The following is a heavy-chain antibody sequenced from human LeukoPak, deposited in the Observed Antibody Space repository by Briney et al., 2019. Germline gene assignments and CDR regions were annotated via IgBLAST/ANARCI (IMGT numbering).Heavy chain of an antibody. Sequence: PSETLSLTCTVSTDSISTYYWSWLRQPPGKGLEWIGYVYYSGSTNYNPSLKSRVTISVDTSKNQFSLKLSSVTAADTAVYYCARNVDTAMAHDYWGQGTLVTVSS. J-gene: IGHJ4*02. CDR1: TDSISTYY. CDR2: VYYSGST. D-gene: IGHD5-18*01. CDR3: ARNVDTAMAHDY. V-gene: IGHV4-59*08.